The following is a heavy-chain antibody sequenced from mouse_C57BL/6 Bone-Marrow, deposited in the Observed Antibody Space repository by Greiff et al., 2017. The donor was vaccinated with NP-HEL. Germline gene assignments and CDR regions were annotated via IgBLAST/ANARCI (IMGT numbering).Heavy chain of an antibody. CDR1: GFTFSSYA. J-gene: IGHJ2*01. CDR3: ARERTTVASYYFDY. Sequence: DVMLVESGGGLVKPGGSLKLSCAASGFTFSSYAMSWVRQTPEKRLEWVATISDGGSYTYYPDNVKGRFTISRDNAKNNLYLQMSHLKSEDTAMYYCARERTTVASYYFDYWGQGTTLTVSS. D-gene: IGHD1-1*01. V-gene: IGHV5-4*01. CDR2: ISDGGSYT.